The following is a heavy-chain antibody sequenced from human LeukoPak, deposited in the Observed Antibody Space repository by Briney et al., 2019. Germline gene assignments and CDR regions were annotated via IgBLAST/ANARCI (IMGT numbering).Heavy chain of an antibody. D-gene: IGHD3-3*01. CDR1: GGSISSGDYS. CDR3: ARGLILEWLSIPYFDY. V-gene: IGHV4-30-4*01. CDR2: IYYSGST. J-gene: IGHJ4*02. Sequence: PSQTLSLTCTVSGGSISSGDYSWSWIRQPPGKGLEWIGYIYYSGSTYYNPSLKSRVTISVDTSKNQFSLKLSSVTAADTAVYYCARGLILEWLSIPYFDYWGQGTLVTVSS.